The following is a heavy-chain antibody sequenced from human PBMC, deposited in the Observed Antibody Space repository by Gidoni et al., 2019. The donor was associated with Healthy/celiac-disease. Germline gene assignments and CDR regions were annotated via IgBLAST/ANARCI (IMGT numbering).Heavy chain of an antibody. CDR1: GGSISSYY. Sequence: QVQLQESGPGLVKPSETLSLTCTVSGGSISSYYWSWIRQPPGKGLEWIGYIYYSGSTNYNPSLKSRVTISVDTSKNQFSLKLSSVTAADTAVYYCARGGYYGSGSYYLDYWGQGTLVTVSS. D-gene: IGHD3-10*01. CDR2: IYYSGST. CDR3: ARGGYYGSGSYYLDY. V-gene: IGHV4-59*01. J-gene: IGHJ4*02.